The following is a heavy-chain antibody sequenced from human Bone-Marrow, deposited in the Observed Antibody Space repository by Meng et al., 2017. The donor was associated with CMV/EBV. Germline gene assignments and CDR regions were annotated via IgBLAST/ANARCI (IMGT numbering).Heavy chain of an antibody. CDR1: GYTFTGYY. J-gene: IGHJ4*02. CDR3: AIPTYDFWSGYSSFDY. Sequence: ASVKVSCKASGYTFTGYYMHWVRQAPGQGLEWMGWINPNSGGTNYAQKFQGRVTMTRDTSISTAYMELSRLRSDDTAVYYCAIPTYDFWSGYSSFDYWGQGTLVTVSS. CDR2: INPNSGGT. D-gene: IGHD3-3*01. V-gene: IGHV1-2*02.